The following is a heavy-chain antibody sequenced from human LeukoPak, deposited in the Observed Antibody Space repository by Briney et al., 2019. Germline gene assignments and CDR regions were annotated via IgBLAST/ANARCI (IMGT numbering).Heavy chain of an antibody. CDR3: ARSWRFCSGDSCYPIDY. J-gene: IGHJ4*02. CDR1: GYTFTGYY. Sequence: ASVKVSCKASGYTFTGYYMHWVRQAPGQGLEWMGWINPNSGGTNYAQKFRGRVTMTRDTSISTAYMELSRLRSDDTAVYYCARSWRFCSGDSCYPIDYWGQGTLVAVSS. D-gene: IGHD2-15*01. V-gene: IGHV1-2*02. CDR2: INPNSGGT.